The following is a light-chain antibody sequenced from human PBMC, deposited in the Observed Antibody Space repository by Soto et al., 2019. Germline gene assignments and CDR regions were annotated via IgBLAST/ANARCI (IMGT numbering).Light chain of an antibody. CDR2: MAS. CDR3: QESFT. CDR1: QNILNW. V-gene: IGKV1-5*03. Sequence: DIPMTQSPSALSASVGDKVTITCRASQNILNWLAWYQQKPGKAPKLLIYMASNLESGVPSRFSGSGSGTEFTLTISSLQPDDFATYYCQESFTFGPGTKVDIK. J-gene: IGKJ3*01.